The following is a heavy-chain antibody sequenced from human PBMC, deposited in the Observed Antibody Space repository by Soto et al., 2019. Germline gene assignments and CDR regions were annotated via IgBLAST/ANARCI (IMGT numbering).Heavy chain of an antibody. V-gene: IGHV3-23*01. Sequence: PGGSLRLSCAASGFTLSSYAMSWVRQAPGKGLEWVSAISGSGGSTYYADSVKGRFTISRDNSKNTLYLQMNSLRAEDTAVYYCARGSTDSYPGSRIFDFWGRGTLVTVSS. CDR3: ARGSTDSYPGSRIFDF. J-gene: IGHJ4*02. CDR1: GFTLSSYA. CDR2: ISGSGGST. D-gene: IGHD3-10*01.